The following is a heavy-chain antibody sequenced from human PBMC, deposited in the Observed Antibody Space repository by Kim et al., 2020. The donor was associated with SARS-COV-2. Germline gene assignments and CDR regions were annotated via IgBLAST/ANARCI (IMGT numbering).Heavy chain of an antibody. CDR3: ARAKLLYYYDSSGFIQGNWFDP. CDR2: IYYSGST. D-gene: IGHD3-22*01. J-gene: IGHJ5*02. V-gene: IGHV4-31*03. Sequence: SETLSLTCTVSGGSISSGGYYWSWIRQHPGKGLEWIGYIYYSGSTYYNPSLKSRVTISVDTSKNQFSLKLSSVTAADTAVYYCARAKLLYYYDSSGFIQGNWFDPWGQGTLVTVSS. CDR1: GGSISSGGYY.